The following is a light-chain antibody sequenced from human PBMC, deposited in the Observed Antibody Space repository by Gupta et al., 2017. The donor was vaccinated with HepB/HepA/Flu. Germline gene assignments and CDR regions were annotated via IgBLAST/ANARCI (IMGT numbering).Light chain of an antibody. V-gene: IGKV2-28*01. CDR3: MQTLQTPLLT. J-gene: IGKJ4*01. Sequence: DTVMTQSPLSLAVTPGEPASIACRSSQSLLHSNGYNYLDWYLQKPGQSPQLLLYLGSTRASGVPDRFSGSGSGADFALKISRGVAEDVGVSYCMQTLQTPLLTFGGGTKLEIK. CDR1: QSLLHSNGYNY. CDR2: LGS.